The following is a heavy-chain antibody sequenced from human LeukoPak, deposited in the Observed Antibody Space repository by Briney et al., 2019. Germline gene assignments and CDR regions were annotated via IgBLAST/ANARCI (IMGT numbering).Heavy chain of an antibody. CDR3: ARVRLDNTMNFDY. CDR1: GYTSTSYA. V-gene: IGHV1-18*01. D-gene: IGHD3-22*01. CDR2: ISASKGNT. Sequence: ASVKVSCKASGYTSTSYAITWVRQAPGQGLEWMGWISASKGNTNYAQKLQGRVTMTTDTSTTTAYMELRSLRSDDTAVYYCARVRLDNTMNFDYWGQGTLVTVSS. J-gene: IGHJ4*02.